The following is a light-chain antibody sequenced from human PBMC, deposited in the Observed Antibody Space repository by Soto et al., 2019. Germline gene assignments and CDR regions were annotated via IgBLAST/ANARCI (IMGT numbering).Light chain of an antibody. CDR2: AAS. J-gene: IGKJ4*01. CDR1: QSVSRDF. V-gene: IGKV3-20*01. CDR3: QQYGSSPLT. Sequence: ENVLTQSPDSLSLSKGERATLSCRASQSVSRDFLAWYQQKPGQAPRLLIYAASSRATGIPDRFSGSGSETDFTLTISRLEPEDFAVYYCQQYGSSPLTFGGGTKVDIK.